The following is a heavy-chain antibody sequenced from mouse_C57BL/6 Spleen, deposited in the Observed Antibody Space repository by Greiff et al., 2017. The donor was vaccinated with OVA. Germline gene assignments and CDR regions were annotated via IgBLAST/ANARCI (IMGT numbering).Heavy chain of an antibody. CDR1: GFTFSSYG. CDR3: ARHDGSSHWYVDV. V-gene: IGHV5-6*01. J-gene: IGHJ1*03. D-gene: IGHD1-1*01. CDR2: ISSGGSYT. Sequence: EVMLVESGGDLVKPGGSLKLSCAASGFTFSSYGMSWVRQTPDKRLEWVATISSGGSYTYYPDSVKGRFTISRDNAKNTLYLQMSSLKSEDTAMYYCARHDGSSHWYVDVWGTGTTVTVSS.